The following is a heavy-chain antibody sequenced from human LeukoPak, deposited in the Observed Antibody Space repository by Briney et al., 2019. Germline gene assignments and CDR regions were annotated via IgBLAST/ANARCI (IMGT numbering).Heavy chain of an antibody. CDR3: ARVGGSGENY. J-gene: IGHJ4*02. D-gene: IGHD3-10*01. CDR2: IYYSGST. V-gene: IGHV4-39*07. CDR1: GGSISSSSYY. Sequence: SETLSLTCTVSGGSISSSSYYWGWIRQPPGKGLEWIGSIYYSGSTYYNPSLKSRVTISVDTSKNQFSLKLSSVTAADTAVYYCARVGGSGENYWGQGTLVTVSS.